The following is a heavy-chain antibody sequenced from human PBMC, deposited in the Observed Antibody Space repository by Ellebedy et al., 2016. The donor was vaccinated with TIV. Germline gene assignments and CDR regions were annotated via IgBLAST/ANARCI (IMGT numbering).Heavy chain of an antibody. J-gene: IGHJ4*02. CDR2: IYYSGST. CDR1: GGSISSYY. D-gene: IGHD3-22*01. Sequence: MPSETLSLTCTVSGGSISSYYWSWIRQPPGKGLEWIGYIYYSGSTNYNPSLKSRVTISVDTSKNQFSLKLSYVTAADTAVYYCARHARGDSSGYYGLDWGQGTLVTVSS. CDR3: ARHARGDSSGYYGLD. V-gene: IGHV4-59*08.